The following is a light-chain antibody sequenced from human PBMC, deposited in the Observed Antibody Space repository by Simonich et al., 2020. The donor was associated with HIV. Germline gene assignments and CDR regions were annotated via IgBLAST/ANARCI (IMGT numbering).Light chain of an antibody. V-gene: IGKV3-15*01. CDR1: QSVSSN. CDR2: GAS. CDR3: QQYNKWPPWT. J-gene: IGKJ1*01. Sequence: EIVMTQSPATLSVSPGERATLSCRASQSVSSNLAWYQQKPGQAPRLLIYGASTRATGISARFSGGGSGTEFTLTISSLQSEDFAVYYCQQYNKWPPWTFGQGTKVEI.